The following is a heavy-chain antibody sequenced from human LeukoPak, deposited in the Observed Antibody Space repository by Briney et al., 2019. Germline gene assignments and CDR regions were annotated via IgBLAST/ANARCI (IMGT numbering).Heavy chain of an antibody. D-gene: IGHD3-10*01. V-gene: IGHV4-59*01. CDR3: ARVPYYYGSGTYLDY. CDR1: GDSISSFY. Sequence: SETLSLTRTVSGDSISSFYWTWIRQPPGKGLEWIGYIYYSGSTNYNPSLKSRVTISVDMSKNQFSLKLSSVTAADTAVYYCARVPYYYGSGTYLDYWGQGTLVTVSS. J-gene: IGHJ4*02. CDR2: IYYSGST.